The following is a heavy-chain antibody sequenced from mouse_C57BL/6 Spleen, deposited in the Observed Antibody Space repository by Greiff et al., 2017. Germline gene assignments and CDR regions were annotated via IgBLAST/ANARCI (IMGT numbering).Heavy chain of an antibody. CDR2: IRSKSSNYAT. CDR3: VREGQRGAWFAY. V-gene: IGHV10-3*01. Sequence: EVQLVASGGGLVQPTGSLKLSCAASGFTFNTYAMYWVRQAPGKGLEWVARIRSKSSNYATYYADSVKDRFTISRDDSQSMLYLQMNNLKTGNTAMYYCVREGQRGAWFAYWGQGTLVTVSA. D-gene: IGHD3-3*01. J-gene: IGHJ3*01. CDR1: GFTFNTYA.